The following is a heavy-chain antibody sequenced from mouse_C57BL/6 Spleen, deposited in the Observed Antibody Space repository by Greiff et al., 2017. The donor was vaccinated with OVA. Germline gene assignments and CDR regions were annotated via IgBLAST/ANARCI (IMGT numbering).Heavy chain of an antibody. V-gene: IGHV1-18*01. J-gene: IGHJ4*01. CDR2: INPNNGGT. D-gene: IGHD2-4*01. CDR1: GYTFTDYN. CDR3: ARSIYYDYVLYYAMDY. Sequence: VQLQQSGPELVKPGASVKIPCKASGYTFTDYNMDWVKQSHGKSLEWIGDINPNNGGTIYNQKFKGKATLTVDKSSSTAYMELRSLTSEDTAVYYCARSIYYDYVLYYAMDYWGQGTSVTVSS.